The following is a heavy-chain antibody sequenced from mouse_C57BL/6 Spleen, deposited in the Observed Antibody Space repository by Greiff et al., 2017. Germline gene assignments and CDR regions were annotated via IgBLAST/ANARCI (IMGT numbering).Heavy chain of an antibody. J-gene: IGHJ2*01. CDR1: GYAFSSSW. V-gene: IGHV1-82*01. CDR3: ARNYPLDY. CDR2: IYPGDGDT. D-gene: IGHD1-1*01. Sequence: QVQLQQSGPELVKPGASVKISCKASGYAFSSSWMNWVKQRPGQGLEWIGRIYPGDGDTNYNGKFKGKATLTADKSSSTAYMQLSSLTSEDSAVXICARNYPLDYWGQGTTLTVSS.